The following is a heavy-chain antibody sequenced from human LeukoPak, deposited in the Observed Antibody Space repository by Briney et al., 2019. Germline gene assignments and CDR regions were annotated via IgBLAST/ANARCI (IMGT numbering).Heavy chain of an antibody. Sequence: ASVKVSCKASGYTFTYRYLHWVRQAPGQALEWMGWITPFNGNTNYAQKFQDRVTITRDRSMSTAYMELSSLRSEDTAVYYCARADVGVGPWPALYAFDIWGQGTMVTVSS. CDR1: GYTFTYRY. CDR3: ARADVGVGPWPALYAFDI. J-gene: IGHJ3*02. V-gene: IGHV1-45*02. D-gene: IGHD3-16*02. CDR2: ITPFNGNT.